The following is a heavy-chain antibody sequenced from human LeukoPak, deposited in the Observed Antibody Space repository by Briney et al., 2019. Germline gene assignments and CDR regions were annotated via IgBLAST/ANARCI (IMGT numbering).Heavy chain of an antibody. CDR2: IIPIFGTA. CDR3: ARAKQDIVVVPAAL. J-gene: IGHJ4*02. CDR1: GGTFSSYA. Sequence: SVKVSCKASGGTFSSYAISWVRQAPGQGLEWMGGIIPIFGTANYAQKFQGRVTITADESTSTAYMELSSPRSEDTAVYYCARAKQDIVVVPAALWGQGTLVTVSS. V-gene: IGHV1-69*01. D-gene: IGHD2-2*01.